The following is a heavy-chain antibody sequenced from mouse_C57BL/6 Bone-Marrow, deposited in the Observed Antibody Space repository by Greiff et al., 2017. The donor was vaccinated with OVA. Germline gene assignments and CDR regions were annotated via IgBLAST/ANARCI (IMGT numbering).Heavy chain of an antibody. D-gene: IGHD2-10*01. CDR2: INPDSSTI. Sequence: DVHLVESGGGLVQPGGSLKLSCAASGIDFSRYWMSWVRRAPGKGLEWIGEINPDSSTINYAPSLKDKFIISRDNAKNTLYLQMSKVRSEDTALYYCAAYSFFYYAMDYWGQGTSVTVSS. V-gene: IGHV4-1*01. J-gene: IGHJ4*01. CDR3: AAYSFFYYAMDY. CDR1: GIDFSRYW.